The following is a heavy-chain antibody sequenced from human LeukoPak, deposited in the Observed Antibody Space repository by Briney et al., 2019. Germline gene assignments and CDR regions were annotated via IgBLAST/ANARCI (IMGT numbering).Heavy chain of an antibody. D-gene: IGHD6-6*01. CDR2: RSIYNGNT. CDR3: ARGGPFPSGSSSREYYLDY. Sequence: ASVKVSCKASGYDFINYGISWVRQAPGQGLEWMGWRSIYNGNTDYKLQGRVSMTTDTSTSTAYMEVRSLRSDDTAVYYCARGGPFPSGSSSREYYLDYWGQGTLVTVSS. CDR1: GYDFINYG. V-gene: IGHV1-18*01. J-gene: IGHJ4*02.